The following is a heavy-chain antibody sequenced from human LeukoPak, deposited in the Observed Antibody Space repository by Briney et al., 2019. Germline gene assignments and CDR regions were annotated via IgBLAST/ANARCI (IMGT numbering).Heavy chain of an antibody. D-gene: IGHD4-17*01. CDR2: ISSSGSTI. Sequence: GGSLRLSCAASGFTFSDYYMSWIRQAPGKGLEWVSYISSSGSTIYYADSVKGRFAISRDNAKNSLYLQMNSLRAEDTAVYYCAREGTVTTFAFDIWGQGTMVTVSS. J-gene: IGHJ3*02. CDR3: AREGTVTTFAFDI. V-gene: IGHV3-11*04. CDR1: GFTFSDYY.